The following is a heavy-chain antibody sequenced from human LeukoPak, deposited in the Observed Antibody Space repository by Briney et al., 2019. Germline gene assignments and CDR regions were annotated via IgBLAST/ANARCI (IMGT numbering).Heavy chain of an antibody. CDR3: ARGRAIDI. Sequence: GGSLRLSCVASGFTFTNNWMTWVRQVPGKGLEWVANIKPDDSEIYYVASVKGRFTISRDNAKNSVFLQMNNLRVEDTGIYYCARGRAIDIWGRGTMVIVSS. CDR2: IKPDDSEI. V-gene: IGHV3-7*04. CDR1: GFTFTNNW. J-gene: IGHJ3*02.